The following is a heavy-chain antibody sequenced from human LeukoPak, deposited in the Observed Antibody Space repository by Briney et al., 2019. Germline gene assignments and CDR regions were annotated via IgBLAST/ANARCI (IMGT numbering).Heavy chain of an antibody. CDR2: IDTSGST. CDR1: GGSISSDDHY. Sequence: SETLSLTCTVSGGSISSDDHYWTWIRQPAGKGLEWLGRIDTSGSTTYNPSLKSRVTMSVDTSKNHLSLRLNSVTAADTAVYYCARGNITIFGVIADGAPDHWGQGTRVTVSS. J-gene: IGHJ4*02. CDR3: ARGNITIFGVIADGAPDH. V-gene: IGHV4-61*02. D-gene: IGHD3-3*01.